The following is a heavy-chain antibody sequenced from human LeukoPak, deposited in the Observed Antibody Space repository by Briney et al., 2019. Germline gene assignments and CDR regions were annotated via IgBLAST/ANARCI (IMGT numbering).Heavy chain of an antibody. CDR1: GLTFSNYA. CDR2: ISDSGGST. J-gene: IGHJ4*02. V-gene: IGHV3-23*01. CDR3: TYGDYPLTY. Sequence: GGSLRLSCAASGLTFSNYAMSWVRQAPGKGLEWVSGISDSGGSTYYADSVKGRFIISRDNSKNTLYLQMNSLRVEDTAVYYRTYGDYPLTYWGQGTLVTVSS. D-gene: IGHD4-17*01.